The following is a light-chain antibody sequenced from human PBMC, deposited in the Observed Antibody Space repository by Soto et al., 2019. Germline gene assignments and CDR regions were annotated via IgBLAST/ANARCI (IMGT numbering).Light chain of an antibody. CDR2: KAS. V-gene: IGKV1-5*03. Sequence: DIQMTQSPSTLSASVGDRVTITFRASQSISSWLAWYQQKPGTAPKLLIYKASSLESGVPSRFSGSGSGTEFTLTISSLQPDDFATYYCQHYNSYSITFGQGTRLEI. CDR1: QSISSW. CDR3: QHYNSYSIT. J-gene: IGKJ5*01.